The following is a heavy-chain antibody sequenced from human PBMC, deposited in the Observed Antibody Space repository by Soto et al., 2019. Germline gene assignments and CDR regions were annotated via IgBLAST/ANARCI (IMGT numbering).Heavy chain of an antibody. D-gene: IGHD6-13*01. J-gene: IGHJ6*02. V-gene: IGHV5-51*01. CDR3: ARSQQQLGTYYYHYGMDV. CDR2: IYPGDSDT. CDR1: GYSFTSYW. Sequence: GESLKISCKGSGYSFTSYWIGWVRQMPGKGLEWMGFIYPGDSDTRYSPSFQGQVTISADKSISTAYLQWSSLKASDTAMYYCARSQQQLGTYYYHYGMDVWGQGTTVTVSS.